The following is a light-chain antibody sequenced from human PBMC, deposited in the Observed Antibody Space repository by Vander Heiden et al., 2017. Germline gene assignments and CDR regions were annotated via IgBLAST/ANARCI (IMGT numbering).Light chain of an antibody. CDR2: LGS. CDR1: HSLLHSNGSDN. CDR3: MLDLQTFT. J-gene: IGKJ3*01. V-gene: IGKV2-28*01. Sequence: DIVMIQSPLSLPVTTGEPASISCRSSHSLLHSNGSDNLDGYLQNPGQSPQLLIYLGSIRASGVPERCSGRGSGADFTMKSSREEAEDVGVYCCMLDLQTFTFGPGTRVDIK.